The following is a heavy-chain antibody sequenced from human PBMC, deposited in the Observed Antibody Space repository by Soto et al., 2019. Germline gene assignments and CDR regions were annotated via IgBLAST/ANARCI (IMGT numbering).Heavy chain of an antibody. CDR3: ARGLGPTPHNWFDP. CDR2: IYYSGST. D-gene: IGHD4-17*01. CDR1: GGSSSRGGYY. J-gene: IGHJ5*02. V-gene: IGHV4-31*03. Sequence: SETLSLTCTVSGGSSSRGGYYWSWIRQPPGEGLEWIGYIYYSGSTYYNPSLMSRVTISVDTSKNQFSLKLTSVTAADTAVYYCARGLGPTPHNWFDPWGQGALVTVSS.